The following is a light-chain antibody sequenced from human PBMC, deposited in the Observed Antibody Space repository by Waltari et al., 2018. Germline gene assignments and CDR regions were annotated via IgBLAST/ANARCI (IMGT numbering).Light chain of an antibody. J-gene: IGLJ3*02. CDR1: SSNTGAGYD. Sequence: QSVLTQPPSVSGAPGQRVTISCTGRSSNTGAGYDVPWYQQLPVQAPKPLIYGNSNRPSGVPDRFSGSKSGTSASLAITGLQAEDEADYYCQSYDSSLSAWVFGGGTKLTVL. CDR3: QSYDSSLSAWV. CDR2: GNS. V-gene: IGLV1-40*01.